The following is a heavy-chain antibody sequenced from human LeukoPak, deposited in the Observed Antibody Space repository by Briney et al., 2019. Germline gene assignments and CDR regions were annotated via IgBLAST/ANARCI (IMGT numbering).Heavy chain of an antibody. CDR3: ARGGVASNYYMDV. D-gene: IGHD1-26*01. V-gene: IGHV3-7*01. CDR1: GFTFSSYW. Sequence: GGSLRLSCAASGFTFSSYWMSWVRQAPGKGLEWVANIKQDGSEKYYVDSVKGRFTISRDNAKNSLYLQMNSLRAEDTAVYYCARGGVASNYYMDVWGKGTTDTVSS. CDR2: IKQDGSEK. J-gene: IGHJ6*03.